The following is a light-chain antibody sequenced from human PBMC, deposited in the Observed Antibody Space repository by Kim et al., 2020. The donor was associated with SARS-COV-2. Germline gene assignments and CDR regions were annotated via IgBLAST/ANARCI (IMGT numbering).Light chain of an antibody. Sequence: SYELTQPPSVSVSPGQTASITCSGDKLGDENVCWYQQKPGRSPVVVIYQDTKRSSGIPDRFSGSKSGNTATLTISGTQAMDEADYSCQVWDRSTVVFGGGTKLTVL. CDR2: QDT. J-gene: IGLJ2*01. CDR1: KLGDEN. CDR3: QVWDRSTVV. V-gene: IGLV3-1*01.